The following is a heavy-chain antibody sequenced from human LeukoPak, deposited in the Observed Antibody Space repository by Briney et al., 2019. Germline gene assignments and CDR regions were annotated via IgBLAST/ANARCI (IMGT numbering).Heavy chain of an antibody. J-gene: IGHJ3*02. CDR3: ARGLPAADAFDI. CDR1: GGSISSYY. D-gene: IGHD2-2*01. V-gene: IGHV4-34*01. Sequence: SETLSLTCTVSGGSISSYYWSWIRQPPGKGLEWIGEINHSGSTNYNPSLKSRVTISVDTSKNQFSLKLSSATAADTAVYYCARGLPAADAFDIWGQGTMVTVSS. CDR2: INHSGST.